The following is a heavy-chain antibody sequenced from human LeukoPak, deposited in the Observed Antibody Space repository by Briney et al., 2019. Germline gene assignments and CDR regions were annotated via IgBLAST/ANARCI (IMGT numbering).Heavy chain of an antibody. CDR2: INHSGST. CDR3: ARVSTSFEAHNYYYMDV. J-gene: IGHJ6*03. Sequence: PSETLSLTCAVYGGSFSGYFWNWIRQSPGKGLEWIGEINHSGSTNYNPSPKSRVTISVDTSKNQFSLKLSSVTAADTAVYYCARVSTSFEAHNYYYMDVWGKGTTVTVSS. V-gene: IGHV4-34*01. D-gene: IGHD2-2*01. CDR1: GGSFSGYF.